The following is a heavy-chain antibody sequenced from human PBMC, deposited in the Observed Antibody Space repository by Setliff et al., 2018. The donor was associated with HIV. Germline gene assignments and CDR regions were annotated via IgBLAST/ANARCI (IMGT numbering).Heavy chain of an antibody. CDR2: IFYSGNT. Sequence: SETLSLTCTVSGDSINSGGYYWTWIRQHPGKGLEWIGYIFYSGNTSSTPSLKSRLTMSLDTSENQFSLYLQMNSLKTEDTALYYCTKDTTAGSYDSSGYYYGAYAFDIWGQGTMVTVS. CDR1: GDSINSGGYY. D-gene: IGHD3-22*01. V-gene: IGHV4-31*03. CDR3: TKDTTAGSYDSSGYYYGAYAFDI. J-gene: IGHJ3*02.